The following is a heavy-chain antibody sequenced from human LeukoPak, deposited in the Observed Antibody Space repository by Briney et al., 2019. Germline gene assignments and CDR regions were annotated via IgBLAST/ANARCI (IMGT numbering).Heavy chain of an antibody. D-gene: IGHD5-18*01. CDR2: IIPIFGTA. J-gene: IGHJ6*03. Sequence: SVKVSCKASRGTFSSYAISWVRQAPGQGLEWMGGIIPIFGTANYAQKFQGRVTITTDESTSTAYMELSSLRSEDTAVYYCARVNVEYSYGPPYYYYYMDVWGKGTTVTVSS. CDR3: ARVNVEYSYGPPYYYYYMDV. CDR1: RGTFSSYA. V-gene: IGHV1-69*05.